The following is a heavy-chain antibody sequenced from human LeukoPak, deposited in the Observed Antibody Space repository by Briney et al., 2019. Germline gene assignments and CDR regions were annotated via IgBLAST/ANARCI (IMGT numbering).Heavy chain of an antibody. J-gene: IGHJ6*02. CDR1: GYTFTSYY. D-gene: IGHD2-21*02. CDR2: INPNSGGST. CDR3: ARGRPPVVTDTPYYYYYGMDV. Sequence: ASVKVSCKASGYTFTSYYMHWVRQAPGQGLEWMGWINPNSGGSTAYAQKFQGRVTMTRDTSTSAVYMELSSLRSEDTAVYYCARGRPPVVTDTPYYYYYGMDVWGQGTTVTVSS. V-gene: IGHV1-46*01.